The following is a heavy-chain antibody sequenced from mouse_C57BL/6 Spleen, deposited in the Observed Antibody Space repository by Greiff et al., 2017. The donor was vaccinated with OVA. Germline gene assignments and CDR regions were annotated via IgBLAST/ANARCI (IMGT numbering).Heavy chain of an antibody. D-gene: IGHD1-1*01. V-gene: IGHV1-52*01. CDR3: ARRGSSYFDY. CDR1: GYTFTSYW. J-gene: IGHJ2*01. CDR2: IDPSDSAT. Sequence: QVQLQQPRAELVRPGSSVKLSCKASGYTFTSYWMHWVKQRPIQGLEWIGNIDPSDSATHYNQKFKDKATLTVDKSSSTAYMQLSSLTSEDSAVYYCARRGSSYFDYWGQGTTLTVSS.